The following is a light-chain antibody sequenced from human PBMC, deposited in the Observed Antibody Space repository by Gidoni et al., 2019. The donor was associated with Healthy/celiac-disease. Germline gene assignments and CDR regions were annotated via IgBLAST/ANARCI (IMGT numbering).Light chain of an antibody. CDR3: MQALQTPWT. Sequence: DIVMTQSTLSLPVTPGEPASIACRSSQRLLHSNGYNYLDWYLQKPGQSPPLLIYLGSNRASGVPDRFSCCGSGTDFTLKISRVEAEDVGVYYCMQALQTPWTFGQGTKVEIK. V-gene: IGKV2-28*01. J-gene: IGKJ1*01. CDR1: QRLLHSNGYNY. CDR2: LGS.